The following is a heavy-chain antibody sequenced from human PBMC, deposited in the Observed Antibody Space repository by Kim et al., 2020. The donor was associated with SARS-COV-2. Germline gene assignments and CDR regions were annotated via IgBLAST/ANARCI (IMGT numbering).Heavy chain of an antibody. Sequence: ANSVKGRFTISRDTAKNSLYLQMNSLRAEDTAVYYCARVDSSSWSLWMDVWGQGTTVTVSS. V-gene: IGHV3-11*06. CDR3: ARVDSSSWSLWMDV. J-gene: IGHJ6*02. D-gene: IGHD6-13*01.